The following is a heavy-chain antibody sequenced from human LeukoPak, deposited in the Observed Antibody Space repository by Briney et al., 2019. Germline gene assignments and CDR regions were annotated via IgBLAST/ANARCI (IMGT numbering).Heavy chain of an antibody. CDR1: GGSFSGYY. V-gene: IGHV4-34*01. CDR2: INHSGST. J-gene: IGHJ4*02. D-gene: IGHD3-22*01. Sequence: PETLSLTCAVYGGSFSGYYWSWIRQPPGKGLEWIGEINHSGSTNYNPSLKSRVTISVDTSKNQFSLKLSSVTAADTAVYYCARKDHHRSRIVVVQKGVFDYWGQGTLVTVSS. CDR3: ARKDHHRSRIVVVQKGVFDY.